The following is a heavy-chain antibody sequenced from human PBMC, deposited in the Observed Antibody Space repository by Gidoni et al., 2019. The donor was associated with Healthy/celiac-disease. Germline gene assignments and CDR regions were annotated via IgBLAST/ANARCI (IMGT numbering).Heavy chain of an antibody. V-gene: IGHV3-23*01. Sequence: EVQLLESGGGLVQPGGSLRLSCAASGFTFSSYAMSWVRQAPGKGLGWVSAISGSGGSTYYADSVKGRFTISRDNSKNTLYLQMNSLRAEDTAVYYCAKAPINTRYCSSTSCYSYYWGQGTLVTVSS. J-gene: IGHJ4*02. CDR3: AKAPINTRYCSSTSCYSYY. CDR2: ISGSGGST. D-gene: IGHD2-2*02. CDR1: GFTFSSYA.